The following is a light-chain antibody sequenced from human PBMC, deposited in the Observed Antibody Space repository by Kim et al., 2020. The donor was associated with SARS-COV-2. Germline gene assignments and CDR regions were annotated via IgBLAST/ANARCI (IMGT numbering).Light chain of an antibody. J-gene: IGLJ2*01. CDR2: DAT. Sequence: QAVVTQEPSLTVSPGGTVTLTCASSNGAVTTSHYPYWFQKRPGQAPRTLIYDATSRHSWTPARFSGSLLRGKAALTLSGAQPEDEADYYCLVSYKGARVFGGGTKVTVL. CDR1: NGAVTTSHY. V-gene: IGLV7-46*01. CDR3: LVSYKGARV.